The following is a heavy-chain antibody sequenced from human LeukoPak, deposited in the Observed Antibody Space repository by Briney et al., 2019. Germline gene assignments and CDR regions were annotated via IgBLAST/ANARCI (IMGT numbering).Heavy chain of an antibody. J-gene: IGHJ6*03. CDR1: ADSISSGEVY. D-gene: IGHD3-9*01. Sequence: SETLSLTCTVAADSISSGEVYWSWIRDPAGKGLEWIERFYTSGSTNYYPSLKSRVTISVDTSKNQFSLKLSSVTAADTAVYYCARGRHYDILTGYSRPPSYYYYMDVWGKGTTVTISS. CDR3: ARGRHYDILTGYSRPPSYYYYMDV. V-gene: IGHV4-61*02. CDR2: FYTSGST.